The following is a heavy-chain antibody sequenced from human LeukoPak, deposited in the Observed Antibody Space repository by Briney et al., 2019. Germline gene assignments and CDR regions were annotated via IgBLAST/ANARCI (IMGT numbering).Heavy chain of an antibody. Sequence: GGSLRLSCETSGFMFTLYSMNWVRQAPGKGLEWVSYISSSSSTIYYADSVKGRFTISRDYAKDSLYLQMNSLRAEDTAVYYCARDYEIYWGQGTLVTVSS. CDR1: GFMFTLYS. CDR2: ISSSSSTI. J-gene: IGHJ4*02. D-gene: IGHD5-12*01. V-gene: IGHV3-48*04. CDR3: ARDYEIY.